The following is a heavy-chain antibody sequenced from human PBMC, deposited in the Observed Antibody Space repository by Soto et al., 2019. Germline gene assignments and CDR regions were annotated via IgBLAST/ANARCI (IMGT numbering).Heavy chain of an antibody. V-gene: IGHV3-21*06. CDR2: ISSTTNYI. J-gene: IGHJ4*02. CDR3: ARESEDLSSNLDY. Sequence: VSHRFSYAASGLTFSSYGMHWVSQAPGKGLEWVASISSTTNYIYYGEPPKARLTISRDNPKNSMYLQMNNLRAEDTAVYYCARESEDLSSNLDYWGQGTLVTGSA. CDR1: GLTFSSYG.